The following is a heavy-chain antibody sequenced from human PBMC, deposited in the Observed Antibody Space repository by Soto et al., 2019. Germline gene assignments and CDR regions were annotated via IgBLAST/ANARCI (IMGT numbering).Heavy chain of an antibody. CDR1: GFSFSNYA. CDR3: ARGQPGKDY. CDR2: ISNDGSNK. Sequence: QVHLVESGGGVVQPGRSLRLSCAASGFSFSNYAMHWLRQAPGEGLEWVAVISNDGSNKFFADSVKGRFFISRDNSNNTLFLEMDSLRPEDTAVYYCARGQPGKDYWGQGSLV. V-gene: IGHV3-30-3*01. J-gene: IGHJ4*02. D-gene: IGHD6-13*01.